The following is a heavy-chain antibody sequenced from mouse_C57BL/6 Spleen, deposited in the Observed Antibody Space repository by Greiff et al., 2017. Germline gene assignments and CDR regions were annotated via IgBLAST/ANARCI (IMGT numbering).Heavy chain of an antibody. Sequence: VQLQQSGAELVKPGASVKLSCKASGYTFTEYTIHWVKQRSGQGLEWIGWFYPGSGSIKYNEKFKDKATLTADKSSSTVYMELSRLTSEDSAVYFCARHEGGDYGSSYGYFDYWGQGTTLTVSS. CDR3: ARHEGGDYGSSYGYFDY. D-gene: IGHD1-1*01. J-gene: IGHJ2*01. CDR1: GYTFTEYT. CDR2: FYPGSGSI. V-gene: IGHV1-62-2*01.